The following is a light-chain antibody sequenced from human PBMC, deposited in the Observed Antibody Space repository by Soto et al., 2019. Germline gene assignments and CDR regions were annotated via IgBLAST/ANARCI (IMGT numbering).Light chain of an antibody. J-gene: IGLJ3*02. Sequence: QAVVTQPPSVSGPPGQRVTISCSGSSSNIGTNSVNWYQEVPGTAPKLIIYSNDMRASGVHDRFSGSKSGTSASLDISGLQSEDEADYYCQSYDSSLSGWVFGGGTQLTVL. CDR2: SND. V-gene: IGLV1-44*01. CDR1: SSNIGTNS. CDR3: QSYDSSLSGWV.